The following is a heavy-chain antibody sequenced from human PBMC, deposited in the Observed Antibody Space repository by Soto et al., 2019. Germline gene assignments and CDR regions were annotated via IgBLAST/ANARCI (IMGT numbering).Heavy chain of an antibody. J-gene: IGHJ3*02. CDR3: ARGFPVYSSLSFAFDI. CDR1: GYTFTSYG. Sequence: ASVKVSCKASGYTFTSYGISWVRQAPGQGLEWMGWISDYNGNTNYAQKLQGRVTMTTDTSTSTAYMELRSLRSDDTAVYYCARGFPVYSSLSFAFDIWGQGTMVTVSS. CDR2: ISDYNGNT. V-gene: IGHV1-18*01. D-gene: IGHD6-6*01.